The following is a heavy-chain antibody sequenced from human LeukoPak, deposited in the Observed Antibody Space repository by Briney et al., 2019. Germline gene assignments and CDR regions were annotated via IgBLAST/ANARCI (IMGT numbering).Heavy chain of an antibody. CDR2: INGSGNS. CDR1: GGSISSSSYY. D-gene: IGHD3-3*01. CDR3: ARADYDFWSGYWVGDY. J-gene: IGHJ4*02. V-gene: IGHV4-39*07. Sequence: SETLSLTCTVSGGSISSSSYYWTWIRQSPGKDLEWIGEINGSGNSNYNPSLKSRVTISVDTSKNQFSLKLSSVTAADTAVYYCARADYDFWSGYWVGDYWGQGTLVTVSS.